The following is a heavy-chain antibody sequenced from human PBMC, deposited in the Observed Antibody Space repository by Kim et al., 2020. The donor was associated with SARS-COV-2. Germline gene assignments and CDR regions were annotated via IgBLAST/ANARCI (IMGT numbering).Heavy chain of an antibody. J-gene: IGHJ4*02. CDR1: GGSISSYY. V-gene: IGHV4-4*07. CDR2: IYTSGST. D-gene: IGHD1-26*01. Sequence: SETLSLTCTVSGGSISSYYWSWIRQPAGKGLEWIGRIYTSGSTNYNPSLKSRVTMSVDTSKNQFSLKLSSVTAADTAVYYCARDGLSSGSYVGSFFDYWGQGTLVTVSS. CDR3: ARDGLSSGSYVGSFFDY.